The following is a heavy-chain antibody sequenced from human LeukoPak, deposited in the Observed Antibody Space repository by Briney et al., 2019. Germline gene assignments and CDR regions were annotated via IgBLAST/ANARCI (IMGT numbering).Heavy chain of an antibody. CDR2: IYYSGST. D-gene: IGHD2-2*01. CDR3: ASGARVPAAPLGWFDP. J-gene: IGHJ5*02. V-gene: IGHV4-39*01. CDR1: GGSISSSSYY. Sequence: SETLSLTCTVSGGSISSSSYYWGWIRQPPGKGLEWIGSIYYSGSTYYNPSLKSRVTISVDTSKNQFSLKLSSVTAADTAVYYCASGARVPAAPLGWFDPWGQGTLVTVSS.